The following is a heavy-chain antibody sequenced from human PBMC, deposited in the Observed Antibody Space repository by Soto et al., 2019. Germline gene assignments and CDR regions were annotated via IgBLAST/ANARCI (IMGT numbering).Heavy chain of an antibody. Sequence: GESLNISCKGSGYSFTSYWINWVRQMPGKGLEWMGRIDPSDSYTNYSPSFQGHVTISADKSISTAYLQWSSLKASDTAMYYCARPYCSGGTCYSNGMDVWGQGATVTVSS. CDR2: IDPSDSYT. J-gene: IGHJ6*02. CDR1: GYSFTSYW. V-gene: IGHV5-10-1*01. CDR3: ARPYCSGGTCYSNGMDV. D-gene: IGHD2-15*01.